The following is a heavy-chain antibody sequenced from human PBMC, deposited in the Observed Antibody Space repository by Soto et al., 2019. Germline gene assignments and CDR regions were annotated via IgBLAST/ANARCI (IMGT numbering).Heavy chain of an antibody. CDR1: GGSISSSSYY. Sequence: SETLSLTCTVSGGSISSSSYYWGWIRQPPGKGLEWIGSIYYSGSTYYNPSLKSRVTISVDTSKNQFSLKLSSVTAADTAAYYCARRPLMYYGMDVWGQGTTVTVSS. CDR2: IYYSGST. J-gene: IGHJ6*02. CDR3: ARRPLMYYGMDV. V-gene: IGHV4-39*01.